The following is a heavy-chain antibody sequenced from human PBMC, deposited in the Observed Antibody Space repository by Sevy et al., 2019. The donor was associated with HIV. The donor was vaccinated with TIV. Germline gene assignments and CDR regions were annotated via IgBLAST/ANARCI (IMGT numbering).Heavy chain of an antibody. CDR2: IMQDGSEK. V-gene: IGHV3-7*03. Sequence: GGSLRLSCAASGFTFSSYWMTWVRQAPGKGLEWVANIMQDGSEKHYVDSVKGRFTISRDNAKNSLFLQMNSLRAEDTAVYYCARDKSGSYSYPNAFDIWGQGTMVTVSS. CDR1: GFTFSSYW. CDR3: ARDKSGSYSYPNAFDI. J-gene: IGHJ3*02. D-gene: IGHD1-26*01.